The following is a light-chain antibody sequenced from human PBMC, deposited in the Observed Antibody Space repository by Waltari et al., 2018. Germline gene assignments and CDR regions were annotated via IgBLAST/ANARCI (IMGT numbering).Light chain of an antibody. CDR3: QQSYTTPYT. J-gene: IGKJ2*01. Sequence: DIQMTQSPSSLSASVGDRVTITCRASQSISNYLNWYQQKPGKAPKLLNFAASSLQSGVPSRFSGSGSGTDFTLTISSLQPEHFATYYCQQSYTTPYTFGQGTKLEI. CDR2: AAS. V-gene: IGKV1-39*01. CDR1: QSISNY.